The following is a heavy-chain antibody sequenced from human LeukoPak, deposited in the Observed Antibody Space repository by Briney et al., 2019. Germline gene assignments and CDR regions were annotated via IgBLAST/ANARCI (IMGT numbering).Heavy chain of an antibody. CDR2: IWYDGSNK. CDR3: ARDRRRYCSSTCCYTDY. J-gene: IGHJ4*02. CDR1: GFTFSSYG. V-gene: IGHV3-33*01. D-gene: IGHD2-2*02. Sequence: GGSLRLSCAASGFTFSSYGMHWVRQAPGKGLEWVAVIWYDGSNKYYADSVKGRFTISRDNSKNTLYLQMNSLRAEDTAVYYCARDRRRYCSSTCCYTDYWGQGTLVTVSS.